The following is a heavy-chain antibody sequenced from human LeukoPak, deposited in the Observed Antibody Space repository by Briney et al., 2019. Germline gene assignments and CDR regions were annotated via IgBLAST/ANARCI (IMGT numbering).Heavy chain of an antibody. V-gene: IGHV5-51*01. D-gene: IGHD2-2*01. CDR3: ARPSTSRWDYFDY. CDR2: IYPGDSDT. J-gene: IGHJ4*02. CDR1: GYSFTSYW. Sequence: GESLKISCKGSGYSFTSYWIGWVRQMPGKGLEWMGVIYPGDSDTRYSPSFQGQVTISADKSISTAYLQWSSLKASDTAMYYCARPSTSRWDYFDYWGQGTLVTVSS.